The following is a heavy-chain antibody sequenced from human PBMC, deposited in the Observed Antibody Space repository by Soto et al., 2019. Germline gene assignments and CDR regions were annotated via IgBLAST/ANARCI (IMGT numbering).Heavy chain of an antibody. CDR3: ARGRWTPTTADYYLDF. V-gene: IGHV1-3*01. J-gene: IGHJ4*02. CDR2: INAGTGHT. Sequence: QVQLVQSGTEVTKPGASVKLSCKASGYTFTNYAIHWVRQAPGQRLEWMVWINAGTGHTKSSQKFQGTVTVNRDPSATTAYMKLSSLTSEDTAVYYCARGRWTPTTADYYLDFCGQGTLVTVSS. D-gene: IGHD1-1*01. CDR1: GYTFTNYA.